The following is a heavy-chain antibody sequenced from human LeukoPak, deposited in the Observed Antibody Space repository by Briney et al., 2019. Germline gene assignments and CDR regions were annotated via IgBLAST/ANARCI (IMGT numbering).Heavy chain of an antibody. V-gene: IGHV3-7*03. J-gene: IGHJ6*03. CDR2: IKGDGSEK. CDR1: GFTFSNYW. CDR3: ARGISSGPYYYYYMDV. Sequence: PGGSLRLSCAPSGFTFSNYWMTWVRQAPGKGLEWVANIKGDGSEKSFADSVKGRITISRDNAENSLSLQMNSLRAEDTAVYYCARGISSGPYYYYYMDVWGKGTTVTVSS. D-gene: IGHD6-19*01.